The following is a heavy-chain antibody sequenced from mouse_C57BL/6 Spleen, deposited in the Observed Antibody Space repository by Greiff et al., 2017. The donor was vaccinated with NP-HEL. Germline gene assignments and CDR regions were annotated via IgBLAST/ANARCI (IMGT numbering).Heavy chain of an antibody. V-gene: IGHV1-55*01. CDR1: GYTFTSYW. CDR3: ARRTGTLFDY. D-gene: IGHD4-1*01. Sequence: VQLQESGAELVKPGASVKMSCKASGYTFTSYWITWVKQRPGQGLEWIGDIYPGSGSTNYNEKFKSKATLTVDTSSSTAYMQLSSLTSEDSAVYYCARRTGTLFDYWGQGTTLTVSS. CDR2: IYPGSGST. J-gene: IGHJ2*01.